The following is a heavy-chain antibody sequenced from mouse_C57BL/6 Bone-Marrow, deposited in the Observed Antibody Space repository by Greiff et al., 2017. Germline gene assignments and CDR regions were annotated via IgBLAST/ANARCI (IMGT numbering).Heavy chain of an antibody. Sequence: QVQLQQSGPGLVQPSQSLSITCTVSGFSFTSYGVHWVRQSPGKGLEWLGVIWRGGSTDYNAAFMSRLSITKNNSKSQVFFKMNSLQADDTAIYYCAKSVLRRGAMDYWGQGTSVTVSS. J-gene: IGHJ4*01. CDR1: GFSFTSYG. CDR2: IWRGGST. V-gene: IGHV2-5*01. D-gene: IGHD1-1*01. CDR3: AKSVLRRGAMDY.